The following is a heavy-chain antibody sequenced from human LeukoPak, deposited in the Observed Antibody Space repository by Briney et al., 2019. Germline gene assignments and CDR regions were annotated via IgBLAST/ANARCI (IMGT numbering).Heavy chain of an antibody. CDR2: ISSSGSTI. V-gene: IGHV3-48*03. J-gene: IGHJ6*02. Sequence: PGGSLRLSCAASTFTFSNYEMNWVRQAPGKGLEWVSYISSSGSTIYYADSVKGRFTISRDNSKNTLYLQMNSLRAEDTAVYYCARESSHGDYNYYYYYGMDVWGQGTTVTVSS. CDR3: ARESSHGDYNYYYYYGMDV. D-gene: IGHD4-17*01. CDR1: TFTFSNYE.